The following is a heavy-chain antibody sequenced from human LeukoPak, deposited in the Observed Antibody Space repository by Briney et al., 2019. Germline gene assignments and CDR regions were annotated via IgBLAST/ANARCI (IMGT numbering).Heavy chain of an antibody. CDR3: AKAVGYSSSWGGYFDY. CDR1: GFTFSSYG. J-gene: IGHJ4*02. V-gene: IGHV3-30*18. D-gene: IGHD6-13*01. Sequence: PGGSLRLSCAASGFTFSSYGMHWVRQAPGKGLEWVAVISYDGSNKYYADSVKGRFTISRDNSKNTLYLQMNSLRAEDTAVYYCAKAVGYSSSWGGYFDYWGQGTLVTVSS. CDR2: ISYDGSNK.